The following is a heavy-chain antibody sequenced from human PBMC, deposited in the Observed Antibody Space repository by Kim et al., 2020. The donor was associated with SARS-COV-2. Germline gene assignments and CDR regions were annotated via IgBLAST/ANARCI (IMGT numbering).Heavy chain of an antibody. D-gene: IGHD6-13*01. CDR2: K. CDR3: ARLGSSSWHFDY. Sequence: KYSVDSMKGRFTISRDNAKNSLYLQMNSLRAEDTAVYYCARLGSSSWHFDYWGQGTLVTVSS. V-gene: IGHV3-7*04. J-gene: IGHJ4*02.